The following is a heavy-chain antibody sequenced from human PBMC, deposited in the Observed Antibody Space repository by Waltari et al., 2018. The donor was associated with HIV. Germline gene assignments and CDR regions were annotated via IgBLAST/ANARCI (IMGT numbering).Heavy chain of an antibody. CDR2: IRYDGSTK. CDR1: GFSFRTLV. CDR3: AKGEWFGELIGPDY. D-gene: IGHD3-10*01. Sequence: QVHLVDSGGGVVQPGGSLGGSCGACGFSFRTLVMHWVRQGPGKGLVWVAFIRYDGSTKYYVDSVKGRFTISRDNSNNTLYLQMNSLRAEDTAVYYCAKGEWFGELIGPDYWGQGTLVTVSS. J-gene: IGHJ4*02. V-gene: IGHV3-30*02.